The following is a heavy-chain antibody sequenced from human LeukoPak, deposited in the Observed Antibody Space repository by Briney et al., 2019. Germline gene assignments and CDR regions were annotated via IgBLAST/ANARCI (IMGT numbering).Heavy chain of an antibody. J-gene: IGHJ3*02. CDR3: ARGEARVVVAATLYAFDI. Sequence: ASVKVSCKASGYTFTGYYMHWVRQAPGQGLEWMGWMNPNSGNTGYAQKFQGRVTMTRNTSISTAYMELSSLRSEDTAVYYCARGEARVVVAATLYAFDIWGQGTMVTVSS. V-gene: IGHV1-8*02. CDR1: GYTFTGYY. CDR2: MNPNSGNT. D-gene: IGHD2-15*01.